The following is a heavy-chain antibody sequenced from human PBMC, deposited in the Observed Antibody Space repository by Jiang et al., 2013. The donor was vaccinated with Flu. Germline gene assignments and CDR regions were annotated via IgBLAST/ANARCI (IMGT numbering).Heavy chain of an antibody. Sequence: PGGSLRLSCAASGFTVSTNYMSWVRQAPGKGLEWVSFIYGAGTTSYADSVKGRFTIFRDNSMNTLYLQMNSLRAEDTALYYCARCCLSGADSFDYWGQGTLVTVSS. D-gene: IGHD2-15*01. V-gene: IGHV3-53*01. CDR1: GFTVSTNY. CDR3: ARCCLSGADSFDY. J-gene: IGHJ4*02. CDR2: IYGAGTT.